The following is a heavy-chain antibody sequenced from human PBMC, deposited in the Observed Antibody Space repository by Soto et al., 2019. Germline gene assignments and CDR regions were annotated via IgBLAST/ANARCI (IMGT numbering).Heavy chain of an antibody. CDR2: IRYDGSNQ. Sequence: EGSLRLSCAASGLTFSTYGMHWVRQAPGKGLEWVAGIRYDGSNQYYADSVKGQFTISRDNSKNTLYMQMDSLRADDTAVYYCARDFTAGATYSGPSYYAMDVWGQGTTVTVSS. J-gene: IGHJ6*02. V-gene: IGHV3-33*01. CDR3: ARDFTAGATYSGPSYYAMDV. CDR1: GLTFSTYG. D-gene: IGHD1-26*01.